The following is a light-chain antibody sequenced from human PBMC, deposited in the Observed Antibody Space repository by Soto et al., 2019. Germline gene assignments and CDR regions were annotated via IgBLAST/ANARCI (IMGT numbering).Light chain of an antibody. CDR2: DVS. CDR1: SSDVGGYIY. J-gene: IGLJ1*01. V-gene: IGLV2-14*03. CDR3: ASYTSSRTQD. Sequence: QSVLTQPASVSGSAGQSITISCTGTSSDVGGYIYVSWYQQHLGKAPKLMIYDVSNRPSGVSDRFSGSKFGNTASLTISGLQAEDEADYYCASYTSSRTQDFGTGTKVTVL.